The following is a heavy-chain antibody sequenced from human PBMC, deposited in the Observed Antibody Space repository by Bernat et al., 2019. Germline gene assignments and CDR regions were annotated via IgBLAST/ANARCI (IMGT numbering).Heavy chain of an antibody. Sequence: EVQLVESGGGLVQPGGSLKLSCAASGFTFSGSAMHWVRQASGKGLEWVGRIRSKANSYATAYAASVKGRFTISRDDSKNTAYLQMNSLKTEDMAVYYCTIKYLYDYWGQGTLVTVSS. CDR3: TIKYLYDY. CDR2: IRSKANSYAT. V-gene: IGHV3-73*02. CDR1: GFTFSGSA. D-gene: IGHD2-2*01. J-gene: IGHJ4*02.